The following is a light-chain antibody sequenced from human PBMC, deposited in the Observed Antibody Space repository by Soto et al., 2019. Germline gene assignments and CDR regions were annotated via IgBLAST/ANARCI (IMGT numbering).Light chain of an antibody. CDR3: QQYGSSLFT. V-gene: IGKV3-20*01. CDR1: QSISIW. J-gene: IGKJ3*01. Sequence: TQSPSTLSASVGDRVTITCRASQSISIWLAWYQQKPGQAPRLLIYGASSRATGIPDRFSGSGSGTDFTLTISRLEPEDFAVYYCQQYGSSLFTFGPGTKVDIK. CDR2: GAS.